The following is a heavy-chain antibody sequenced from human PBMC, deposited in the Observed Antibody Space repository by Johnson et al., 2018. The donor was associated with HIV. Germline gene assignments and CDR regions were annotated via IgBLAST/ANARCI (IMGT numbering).Heavy chain of an antibody. CDR1: GFTFSSYG. Sequence: QEKLVESGGGVVQPGGSLRLSCAASGFTFSSYGMHWVRQAPGKGLEWVAFIRYDGSNKYYADSVKGRFTISRDNSKNTLYLQMNSLRAEDTAVYYCAKDISQWLIRAFDIWGQGTMVTVSS. CDR3: AKDISQWLIRAFDI. J-gene: IGHJ3*02. CDR2: IRYDGSNK. D-gene: IGHD5-12*01. V-gene: IGHV3-30*02.